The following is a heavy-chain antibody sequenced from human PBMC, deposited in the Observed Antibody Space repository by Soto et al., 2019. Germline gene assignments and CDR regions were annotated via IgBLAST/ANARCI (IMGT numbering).Heavy chain of an antibody. CDR1: GFTFSTYS. CDR2: ISGSGNYT. Sequence: PGGSLRLSCAASGFTFSTYSMNWVRQAPGKGLEWVSSISGSGNYTHYADFLRGRFTISRDNAKTSLYLQMNGLRAEDTAVYYCAREGINNYNEYYFDSWGQGTVVTVSS. CDR3: AREGINNYNEYYFDS. V-gene: IGHV3-21*01. D-gene: IGHD4-4*01. J-gene: IGHJ4*02.